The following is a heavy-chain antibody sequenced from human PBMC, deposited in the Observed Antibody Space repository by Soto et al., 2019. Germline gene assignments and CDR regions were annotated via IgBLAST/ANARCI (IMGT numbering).Heavy chain of an antibody. CDR3: AQDPWIQHRWVYGMDV. D-gene: IGHD5-18*01. Sequence: QVQLVESGGGVVQPGRSLRISCAASGFTFSSYGMHWVRQAPGKGLEWVAAISYDGSNKYYADSVKGRFTISRDNSNNTLYLKMNGLRAEDTDVYYCAQDPWIQHRWVYGMDVWCQGTTVTVSS. CDR1: GFTFSSYG. CDR2: ISYDGSNK. V-gene: IGHV3-30*18. J-gene: IGHJ6*02.